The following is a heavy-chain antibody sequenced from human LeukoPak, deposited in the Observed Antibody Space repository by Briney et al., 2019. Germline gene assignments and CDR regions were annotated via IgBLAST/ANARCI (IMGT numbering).Heavy chain of an antibody. CDR1: GGSISSYY. Sequence: SETLSLTCTVSGGSISSYYWSWIRQPAGKGLEWIGRIYTSGGTNYNPSLKSRVTISVDTSKNQFSLKLSSVTAADTAVYYCARAEYYYGSGSYSPYYYYMDVWGKGTTVTISS. CDR3: ARAEYYYGSGSYSPYYYYMDV. J-gene: IGHJ6*03. D-gene: IGHD3-10*01. CDR2: IYTSGGT. V-gene: IGHV4-4*07.